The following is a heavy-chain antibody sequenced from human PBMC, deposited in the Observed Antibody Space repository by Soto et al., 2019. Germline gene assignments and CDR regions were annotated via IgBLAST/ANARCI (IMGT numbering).Heavy chain of an antibody. CDR2: ITWYRGGT. V-gene: IGHV1-2*02. D-gene: IGHD3-3*01. CDR3: ARDAGLTIFGVPQNGNGMVV. CDR1: GYTFTAYY. Sequence: GASVKVSCKASGYTFTAYYMHWVRQAPGQGMECIGWITWYRGGTNYTEKFQGRDTMNSDTSIRTAYMELSRVRSEDTAVYYCARDAGLTIFGVPQNGNGMVVWGQGTMVTV. J-gene: IGHJ6*02.